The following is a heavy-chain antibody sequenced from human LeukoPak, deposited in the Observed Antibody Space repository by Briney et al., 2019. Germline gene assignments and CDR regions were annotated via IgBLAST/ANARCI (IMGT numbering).Heavy chain of an antibody. D-gene: IGHD5-24*01. CDR1: GFTFSSYG. V-gene: IGHV3-21*01. CDR3: ARGEEKATITALDS. Sequence: GGSLRLSCAASGFTFSSYGMHWVRQAPGKGVEGVSAISSSSSYIYYADSIKGGFTISRDNAENSLYLQMNSLRAVDTAVYFCARGEEKATITALDSWGQGTLVTVSS. CDR2: ISSSSSYI. J-gene: IGHJ4*02.